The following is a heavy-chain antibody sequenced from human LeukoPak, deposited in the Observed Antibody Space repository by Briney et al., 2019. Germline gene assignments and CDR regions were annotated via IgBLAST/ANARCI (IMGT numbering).Heavy chain of an antibody. Sequence: PGGSLRLSCAASGFTFSSYAMSWVRQAPGKGLGWVSAISGSGGSTYYADSVKGRFTISRDNSKNTLYLQMNSLRAEDTAVYYCAKDLPYYDSSGPFDYWGQGTLVTVSS. V-gene: IGHV3-23*01. CDR1: GFTFSSYA. J-gene: IGHJ4*02. CDR2: ISGSGGST. D-gene: IGHD3-22*01. CDR3: AKDLPYYDSSGPFDY.